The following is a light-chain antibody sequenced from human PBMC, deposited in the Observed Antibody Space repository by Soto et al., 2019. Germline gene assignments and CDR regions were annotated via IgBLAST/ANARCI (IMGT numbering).Light chain of an antibody. V-gene: IGLV4-69*02. CDR2: INSDGSH. CDR1: SGHSTYA. J-gene: IGLJ3*02. CDR3: QTWGTGIRV. Sequence: QAVVTQSPSASASLGASVKLTCTLSSGHSTYAIAWHQQQPEKGPRYLMKINSDGSHSNGDGIPDRFSGSRSGAERSLTISSLQSEDEADYYCQTWGTGIRVFGGGTKVTVL.